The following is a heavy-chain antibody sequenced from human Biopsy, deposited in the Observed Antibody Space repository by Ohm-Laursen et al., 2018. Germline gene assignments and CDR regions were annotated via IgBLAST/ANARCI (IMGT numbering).Heavy chain of an antibody. CDR2: IYTGGTT. D-gene: IGHD2-8*01. CDR3: ARHHCTNGVCLGVYFDY. CDR1: GFRFSNNG. J-gene: IGHJ4*02. Sequence: SLRLSCAASGFRFSNNGMHWVRQAPGKGLEWVSVIYTGGTTHYADSVRGRFTISRDNSKNTLYLQMNSLRAEDTAVYYCARHHCTNGVCLGVYFDYWGQGTLVTVSS. V-gene: IGHV3-53*01.